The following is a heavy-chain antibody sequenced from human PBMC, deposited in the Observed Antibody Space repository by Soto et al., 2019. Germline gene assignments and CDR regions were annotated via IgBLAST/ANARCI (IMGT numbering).Heavy chain of an antibody. V-gene: IGHV1-18*01. CDR3: AMVDVYVTPSPQDV. D-gene: IGHD3-16*01. CDR2: INAYNGNT. CDR1: GYRFTSYG. Sequence: QVQLVQCGAEVKNPGASVKVSCKASGYRFTSYGIGWVRQAPGQGLEWMGWINAYNGNTNYAQNLQGRVTLTTDTSQITAYMELRSLRSNDTAVYYCAMVDVYVTPSPQDVWGQGTTVTVSS. J-gene: IGHJ6*02.